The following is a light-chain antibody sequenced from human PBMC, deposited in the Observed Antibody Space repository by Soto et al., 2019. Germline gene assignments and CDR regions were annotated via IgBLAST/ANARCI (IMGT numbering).Light chain of an antibody. CDR1: SSDVGGYNY. CDR3: SSYISSSTHLV. Sequence: QSALTQPASVSGSPGQSITISCTGTSSDVGGYNYVFWYQQHPGKAPKLMIYEVSNRPSGVSNRFSGSKSGNTASLTISGLQAEDEDAYYCSSYISSSTHLVFGGGTKLTVL. V-gene: IGLV2-14*01. J-gene: IGLJ2*01. CDR2: EVS.